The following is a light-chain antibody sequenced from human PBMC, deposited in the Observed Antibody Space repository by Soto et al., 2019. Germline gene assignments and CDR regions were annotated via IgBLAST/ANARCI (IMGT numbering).Light chain of an antibody. CDR2: EAT. CDR3: LSYAGNSIWL. CDR1: RSDVGSYNS. J-gene: IGLJ2*01. V-gene: IGLV2-23*01. Sequence: QSVLAQPASVSGSPGQSITISCTGTRSDVGSYNSIAWYQQHPGKAPRVVIFEATKRPSGISDRFSGSKSGYTASLRISGLQAEDEADYFCLSYAGNSIWLFGGGTQLTVL.